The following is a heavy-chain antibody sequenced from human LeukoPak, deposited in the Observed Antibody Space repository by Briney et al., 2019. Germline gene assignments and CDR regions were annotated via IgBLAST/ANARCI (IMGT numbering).Heavy chain of an antibody. J-gene: IGHJ3*02. Sequence: SETLSLTCAVYGGSFSGYYWSWIRQPPGKGLEWIGEINHSGSTNYNPSLKSRVTISVDTSKNQFSLKLSSVTAEDTAVYYCARDSAYCGGDCYSGGAFDIWGQGTMVTVSS. CDR2: INHSGST. CDR3: ARDSAYCGGDCYSGGAFDI. D-gene: IGHD2-21*02. V-gene: IGHV4-34*01. CDR1: GGSFSGYY.